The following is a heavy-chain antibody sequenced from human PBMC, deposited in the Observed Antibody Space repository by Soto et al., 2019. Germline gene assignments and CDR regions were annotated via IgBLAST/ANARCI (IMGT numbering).Heavy chain of an antibody. CDR1: GYSFTSYW. D-gene: IGHD6-19*01. CDR2: IYPGDSDT. V-gene: IGHV5-51*01. Sequence: GESLKISCKGSGYSFTSYWIGWVRQMPGKGLEWMGIIYPGDSDTRYSPSFQGQVTISADKSISTAYLQWSSLKASDTAMYYCASQSVAIKGVGYYYYGLDVWGPGTRVTCSS. J-gene: IGHJ6*02. CDR3: ASQSVAIKGVGYYYYGLDV.